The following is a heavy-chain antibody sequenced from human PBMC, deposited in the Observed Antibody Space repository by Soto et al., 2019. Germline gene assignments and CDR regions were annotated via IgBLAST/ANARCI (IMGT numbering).Heavy chain of an antibody. D-gene: IGHD3-22*01. J-gene: IGHJ3*02. CDR2: IIPVFGIE. V-gene: IGHV1-69*13. CDR1: GGTFSSCG. Sequence: ASVKVSCKASGGTFSSCGVSWVRQAPGQGLEWMGRIIPVFGIEHYAQKSQGRVTVTADESTSTAYMELSGLTSEDTAVYYCARGLSYYDSSGYSDAFDIWGQGTLVTVSS. CDR3: ARGLSYYDSSGYSDAFDI.